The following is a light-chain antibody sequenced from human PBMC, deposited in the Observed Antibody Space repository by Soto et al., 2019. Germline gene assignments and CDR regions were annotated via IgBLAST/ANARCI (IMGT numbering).Light chain of an antibody. V-gene: IGLV2-14*01. CDR1: SSDVGGYNY. J-gene: IGLJ3*02. Sequence: QSALTQPASVSGSPGQSITISCTGTSSDVGGYNYVSWYQQHPGNAPKLMIYEVSNRPAGVSNRFSGSKSGNTASLTISGLQAEDEAEYYCSSYTSSSTRVFGGGTKLTVL. CDR2: EVS. CDR3: SSYTSSSTRV.